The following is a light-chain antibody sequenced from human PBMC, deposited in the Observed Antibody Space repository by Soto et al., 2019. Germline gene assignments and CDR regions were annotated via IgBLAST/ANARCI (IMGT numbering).Light chain of an antibody. CDR1: QDISNY. CDR3: QQYDNLPPFP. Sequence: DIQMTQSPSSLSASVGDRVTITCQASQDISNYLNWYQQKPGKAPKLLIYDAFTLETGVPSRFSGSGSSTDFTFTISSLQPEDIATYYCQQYDNLPPFPFGQGTRLEIK. CDR2: DAF. V-gene: IGKV1-33*01. J-gene: IGKJ5*01.